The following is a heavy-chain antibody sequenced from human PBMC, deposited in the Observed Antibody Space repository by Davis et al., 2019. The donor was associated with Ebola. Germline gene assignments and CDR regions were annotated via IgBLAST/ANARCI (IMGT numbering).Heavy chain of an antibody. CDR1: GYSISSGYY. Sequence: SETLSLTCTVSGYSISSGYYWGWIRQPPGKGLEWMGEINHHGITSYNPSLKSRVSMSVDTSKKQFSLKVTSVTAADTAVYYCARGLFWSGLDVWGQGTTVTVSS. CDR3: ARGLFWSGLDV. CDR2: INHHGIT. D-gene: IGHD1-1*01. J-gene: IGHJ6*02. V-gene: IGHV4-38-2*02.